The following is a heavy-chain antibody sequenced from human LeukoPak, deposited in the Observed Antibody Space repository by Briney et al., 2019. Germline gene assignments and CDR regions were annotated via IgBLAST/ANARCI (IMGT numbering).Heavy chain of an antibody. V-gene: IGHV1-18*01. Sequence: ASVKVCCKASGYTFTSYGISWVRQAPGQGLEWMGWISAYNGNTNYAQKLQGRVTMTTDTSTSTAYMELRSLRSDDTAVYYCARDRQESGATIDWYFDLWGRGTLVTVSS. CDR3: ARDRQESGATIDWYFDL. J-gene: IGHJ2*01. CDR2: ISAYNGNT. D-gene: IGHD1-26*01. CDR1: GYTFTSYG.